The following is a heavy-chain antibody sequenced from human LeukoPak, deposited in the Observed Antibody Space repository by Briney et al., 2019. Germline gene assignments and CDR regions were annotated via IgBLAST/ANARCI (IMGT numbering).Heavy chain of an antibody. J-gene: IGHJ4*02. D-gene: IGHD1-26*01. V-gene: IGHV1-69*08. Sequence: GASVKVSCKASGYTFIGYYMHWVRQAPGQGLEWVAKIIPIPGTAHSAQMFQGGITVTADKSTNTVYMELNSLRSDDTAVFYCAREGIVGAYDYWGQGTLVTVSS. CDR3: AREGIVGAYDY. CDR2: IIPIPGTA. CDR1: GYTFIGYY.